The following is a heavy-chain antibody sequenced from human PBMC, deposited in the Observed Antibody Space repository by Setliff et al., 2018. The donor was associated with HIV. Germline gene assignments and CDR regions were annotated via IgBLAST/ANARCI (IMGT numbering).Heavy chain of an antibody. V-gene: IGHV3-30*02. D-gene: IGHD6-13*01. J-gene: IGHJ4*02. Sequence: GESLKISCGASGFTFSGSPMHWVRQAPGKGLEWVAFIRSDESDKHYADSVKGRFTISRDNSKNTLYLQMNSLRVEDTAVYYCTKTMYSSRWSGFDYWGQGTPVTVSS. CDR3: TKTMYSSRWSGFDY. CDR2: IRSDESDK. CDR1: GFTFSGSP.